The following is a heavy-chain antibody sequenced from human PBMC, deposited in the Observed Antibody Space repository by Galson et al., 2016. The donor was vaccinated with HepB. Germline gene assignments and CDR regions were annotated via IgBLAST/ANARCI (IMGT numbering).Heavy chain of an antibody. J-gene: IGHJ6*04. Sequence: SVKVSCKASGYSFSSYGVSWVRQAPGQGLEWMGWISGHNGNTRYAEKFLGRVTMTTDTPTSTAYLELRSLRSDDTAVYYCARGDTIYDVDSTGYAALDLWGKGTTVTVSS. D-gene: IGHD3-3*01. CDR1: GYSFSSYG. V-gene: IGHV1-18*01. CDR2: ISGHNGNT. CDR3: ARGDTIYDVDSTGYAALDL.